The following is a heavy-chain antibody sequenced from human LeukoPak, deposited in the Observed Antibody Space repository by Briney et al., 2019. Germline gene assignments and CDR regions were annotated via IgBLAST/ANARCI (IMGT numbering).Heavy chain of an antibody. D-gene: IGHD6-19*01. CDR2: INHSGST. Sequence: SETLSLTCVVYGGSFSDYYWSWIRQPPGKGLEWIGEINHSGSTNYNPSLKSRVTISVDTSKNQFSLKLSSVTAADTAVYYCARTETYSSGWYDPFFDYWGQGTLVTVSS. CDR3: ARTETYSSGWYDPFFDY. CDR1: GGSFSDYY. V-gene: IGHV4-34*01. J-gene: IGHJ4*02.